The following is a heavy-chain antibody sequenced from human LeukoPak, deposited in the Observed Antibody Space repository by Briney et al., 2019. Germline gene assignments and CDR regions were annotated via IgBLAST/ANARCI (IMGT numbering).Heavy chain of an antibody. CDR3: ARFSLYDPDDY. Sequence: ASVKVSCKASGYTFTSYYMHWVRQAPGQGLEWMEIINRSGGSTSYAQKFQGRVTMTRDTSTSTVYMELSSLRSEDTAVYYCARFSLYDPDDYWGQGTLVTVSS. CDR1: GYTFTSYY. CDR2: INRSGGST. V-gene: IGHV1-46*01. J-gene: IGHJ4*02. D-gene: IGHD3-22*01.